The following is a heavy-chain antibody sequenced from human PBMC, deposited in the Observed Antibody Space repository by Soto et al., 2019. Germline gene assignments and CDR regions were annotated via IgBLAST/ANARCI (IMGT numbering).Heavy chain of an antibody. V-gene: IGHV1-69*13. Sequence: ASVKVSCKASGGTFSSYAISWVRQAPGQGLEWMGGIIPIFGTANYAQKFQGRVTITADESTSTAYMELSSLRSEDTAVYYCARDHSVAETNWFDPWGQGTLVTVSS. CDR1: GGTFSSYA. CDR3: ARDHSVAETNWFDP. J-gene: IGHJ5*02. D-gene: IGHD6-19*01. CDR2: IIPIFGTA.